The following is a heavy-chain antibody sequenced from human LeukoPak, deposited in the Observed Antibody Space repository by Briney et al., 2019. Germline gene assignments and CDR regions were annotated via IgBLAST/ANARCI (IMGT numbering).Heavy chain of an antibody. CDR3: ASAPRYSSSWPNNWFDP. D-gene: IGHD6-13*01. CDR2: IIPIFGTA. Sequence: ASVKVSCKASGYTFTGYYMHWVRQAPGQGLEWMGGIIPIFGTANYAQKFQGRVTITADESTSTAYMELSSLRSEDTAVYFCASAPRYSSSWPNNWFDPWGQGTLVTVSS. V-gene: IGHV1-69*13. CDR1: GYTFTGYY. J-gene: IGHJ5*02.